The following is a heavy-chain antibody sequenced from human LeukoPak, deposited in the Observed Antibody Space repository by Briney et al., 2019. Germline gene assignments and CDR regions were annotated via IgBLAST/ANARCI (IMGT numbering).Heavy chain of an antibody. J-gene: IGHJ6*03. CDR2: IYTSGST. CDR3: ASELYSSSSGYYYYYMDV. V-gene: IGHV4-4*07. CDR1: GGSISSYY. Sequence: SETLSLTRTVSGGSISSYYWSWIRQPAGKGLEWIGRIYTSGSTNYNPSLKSRVTMSVDTSKNQFSLKLSSVTAADTAVYYCASELYSSSSGYYYYYMDVWGKGTTVTVSS. D-gene: IGHD6-6*01.